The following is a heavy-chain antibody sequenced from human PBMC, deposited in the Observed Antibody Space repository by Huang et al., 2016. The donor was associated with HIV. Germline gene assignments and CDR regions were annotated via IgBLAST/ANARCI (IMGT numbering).Heavy chain of an antibody. J-gene: IGHJ4*02. CDR3: ARVEINILTGYFSSFDY. CDR2: IKHSGRT. D-gene: IGHD3-9*01. CDR1: GGSFRGYF. V-gene: IGHV4-34*01. Sequence: QVQLQQRGAGLLKPSETLSLTCAVYGGSFRGYFWSGIRQPPGKGLERWWEIKHSGRTTYNPALKSRGTISVDTSKNQFSLKVNSVTAADTAVYYCARVEINILTGYFSSFDYWGQGTLVTVSS.